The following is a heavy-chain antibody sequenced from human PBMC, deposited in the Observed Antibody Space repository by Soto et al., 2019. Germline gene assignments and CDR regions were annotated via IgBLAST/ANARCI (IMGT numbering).Heavy chain of an antibody. Sequence: SETLSLTCTVSGGSITSYYWSWIRQPPGKGLEWIGYIYYSGSTNYNPSLKSRVTISVDTSKNQFSLKLSSVTAADTAVYYCARGPEYYDILTGYYRGSVWFDPWGQGTLVTASS. J-gene: IGHJ5*02. CDR2: IYYSGST. CDR1: GGSITSYY. D-gene: IGHD3-9*01. CDR3: ARGPEYYDILTGYYRGSVWFDP. V-gene: IGHV4-59*08.